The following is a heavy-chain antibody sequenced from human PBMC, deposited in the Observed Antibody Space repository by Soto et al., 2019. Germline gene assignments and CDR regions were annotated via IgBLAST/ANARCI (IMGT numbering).Heavy chain of an antibody. J-gene: IGHJ4*02. CDR2: INAGNGNT. V-gene: IGHV1-3*01. CDR3: AEASSWVVNDY. CDR1: GYTFPNYG. Sequence: ASVKLSCNASGYTFPNYGMHWVRQAPGQRLEWMGWINAGNGNTKYSQKFQGRVTITRDTSASIAYMELSSLKSEDTAVYYCAEASSWVVNDYWGQGTLDTVSS. D-gene: IGHD6-13*01.